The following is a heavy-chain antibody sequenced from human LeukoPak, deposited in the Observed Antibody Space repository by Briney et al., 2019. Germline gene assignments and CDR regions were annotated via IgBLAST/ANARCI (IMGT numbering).Heavy chain of an antibody. CDR3: ARARYFAVLAEGPHYYYYYGMDV. CDR1: AGTFSSYA. Sequence: EASVKVSCKASAGTFSSYAISGVRQAPGQGLEWMGGIIPIFGTANYAQKFQGRVTITADESTSTAYMELSSLRSEDTAVYYCARARYFAVLAEGPHYYYYYGMDVWGKGTTVTVSS. V-gene: IGHV1-69*13. J-gene: IGHJ6*04. CDR2: IIPIFGTA. D-gene: IGHD3-9*01.